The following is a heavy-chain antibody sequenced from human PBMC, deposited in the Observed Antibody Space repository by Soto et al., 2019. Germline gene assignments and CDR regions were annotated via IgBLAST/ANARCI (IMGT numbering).Heavy chain of an antibody. CDR3: ARDATEIPPGHFDH. J-gene: IGHJ5*02. CDR2: INTNSGGT. CDR1: GYTLTGYY. D-gene: IGHD2-2*01. V-gene: IGHV1-2*02. Sequence: SVNVACKASGYTLTGYYMQWVRQASGQGLEWMGWINTNSGGTNYAQKFQGRVTMTRYTSISTDSVELSRLRSDDTAVYYCARDATEIPPGHFDHFCQGTLVSVSS.